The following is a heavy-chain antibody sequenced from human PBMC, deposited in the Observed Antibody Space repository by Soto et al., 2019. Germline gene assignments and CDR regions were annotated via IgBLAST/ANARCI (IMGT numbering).Heavy chain of an antibody. CDR2: IYSGGST. CDR1: GFTVSSNY. D-gene: IGHD3-22*01. Sequence: PGGSLRLSCAASGFTVSSNYMSWVRQAPGKGLEWVSVIYSGGSTYYADSVKGRFNISRDNSKNTLYLQMNSLRAEDTAVYYCARDRVESGYPEYFQHWGQGTLVTVSS. CDR3: ARDRVESGYPEYFQH. V-gene: IGHV3-53*01. J-gene: IGHJ1*01.